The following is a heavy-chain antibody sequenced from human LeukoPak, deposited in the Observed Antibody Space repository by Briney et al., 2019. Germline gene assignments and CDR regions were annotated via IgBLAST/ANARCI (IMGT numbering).Heavy chain of an antibody. CDR1: GFTFYSYW. CDR3: ARGGYSINSLDY. D-gene: IGHD4-11*01. Sequence: GGSLRLSCAASGFTFYSYWMHWVRQAPGKGLEWVSCINGDGSTSNYADSVKGRFTISRDNAKNTLYLQMNGLRVEDTALYYCARGGYSINSLDYWGQGTLVTVSS. V-gene: IGHV3-74*01. CDR2: INGDGSTS. J-gene: IGHJ4*02.